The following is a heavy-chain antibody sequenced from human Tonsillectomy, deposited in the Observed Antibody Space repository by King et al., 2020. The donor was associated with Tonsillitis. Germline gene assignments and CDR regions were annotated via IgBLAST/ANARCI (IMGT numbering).Heavy chain of an antibody. D-gene: IGHD3-22*01. CDR3: AKGFPYYSDSSGYYKKGAFDI. CDR2: INWNSGNI. Sequence: VQLVESGGGLVQPGRSLRLSCAGSGFTFDDYVMHWVRHTPGKGLEWVSGINWNSGNIGYVDSVKGRFTISRDNAKNSLYLQMNSLRAEDTALYYCAKGFPYYSDSSGYYKKGAFDIWGQGAMVTVSS. V-gene: IGHV3-9*01. CDR1: GFTFDDYV. J-gene: IGHJ3*02.